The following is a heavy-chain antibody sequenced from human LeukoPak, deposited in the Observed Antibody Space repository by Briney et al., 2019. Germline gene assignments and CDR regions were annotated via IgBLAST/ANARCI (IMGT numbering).Heavy chain of an antibody. V-gene: IGHV3-9*01. CDR1: GFTFDDYA. CDR3: AKDYGYSSSWYGVVYYFDY. D-gene: IGHD6-13*01. CDR2: ISWNSGSI. J-gene: IGHJ4*02. Sequence: PGGSLRLSCAASGFTFDDYAMHWVRQAPGKGLEWVSGISWNSGSIGYADSVKGRFTISRDNAKNSLYLQMNSLRAEDTALYYCAKDYGYSSSWYGVVYYFDYWGQGTLVTVSS.